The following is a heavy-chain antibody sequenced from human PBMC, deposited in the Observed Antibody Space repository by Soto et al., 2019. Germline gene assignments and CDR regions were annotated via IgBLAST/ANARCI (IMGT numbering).Heavy chain of an antibody. CDR3: ADSGGYYPRAYYFDY. CDR1: GFTFSSCA. Sequence: GGSLRLSCAASGFTFSSCAMGWVRQAPGKGLEWVSDIIDSGGSTYYADAVKGRFTISRDNSKNTLYLQMNSLGAEDTAMYYCADSGGYYPRAYYFDYWGQGALVTVSS. CDR2: IIDSGGST. J-gene: IGHJ4*02. V-gene: IGHV3-23*01. D-gene: IGHD1-26*01.